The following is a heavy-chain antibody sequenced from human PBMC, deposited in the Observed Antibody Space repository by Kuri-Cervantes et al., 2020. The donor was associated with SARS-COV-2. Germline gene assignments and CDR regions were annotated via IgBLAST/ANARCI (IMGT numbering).Heavy chain of an antibody. Sequence: SETLSLTCSVSGGSISSSNYYWGWIRQPPGKGLEWIGEINHSGSTNYNPSLKSRVTVSVDTSKNQFSLKLSSVTAADTAVYYCARHGYGERAFFDYWGQGILVNGAS. J-gene: IGHJ4*02. D-gene: IGHD4-17*01. V-gene: IGHV4-39*01. CDR2: INHSGST. CDR1: GGSISSSNYY. CDR3: ARHGYGERAFFDY.